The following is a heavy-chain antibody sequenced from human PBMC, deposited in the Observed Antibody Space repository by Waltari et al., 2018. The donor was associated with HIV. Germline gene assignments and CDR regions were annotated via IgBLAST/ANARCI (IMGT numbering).Heavy chain of an antibody. D-gene: IGHD3-10*01. J-gene: IGHJ4*02. CDR2: IKQDGSEK. V-gene: IGHV3-7*04. CDR1: GFTFSSYW. Sequence: EVQLVESGGGLVQPGGSLRLSCAASGFTFSSYWMSWVRQAPGKGLEWVDNIKQDGSEKYYVDSVNGRFTLSRDNAENSLYLQMNSLRAEDTAVYYCARGGFYGSGSKVNWGQGTLVTVSS. CDR3: ARGGFYGSGSKVN.